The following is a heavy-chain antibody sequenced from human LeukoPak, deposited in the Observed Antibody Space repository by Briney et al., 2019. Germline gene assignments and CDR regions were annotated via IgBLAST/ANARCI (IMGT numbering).Heavy chain of an antibody. D-gene: IGHD3-3*01. CDR1: GYTLTELS. CDR3: ARVEYDFWSGYSRGSFDY. J-gene: IGHJ4*02. Sequence: ASVTVSCTVSGYTLTELSMHWVRQAPGQGLEWMGIINPSGGSTSYAQKFQGRVTMTRDTSTSTVYMELSSLRSEDTAVYYCARVEYDFWSGYSRGSFDYWGQGTLVTVSS. CDR2: INPSGGST. V-gene: IGHV1-46*01.